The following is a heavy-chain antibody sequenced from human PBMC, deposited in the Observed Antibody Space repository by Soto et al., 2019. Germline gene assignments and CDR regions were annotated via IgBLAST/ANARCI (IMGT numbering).Heavy chain of an antibody. V-gene: IGHV1-2*02. J-gene: IGHJ3*02. D-gene: IGHD3-3*01. CDR2: INPATGAA. Sequence: QLHLVQSGAVVKKPGASVAVSCSASGYPVTAYYMHWVRQAPGRGLEWMGGINPATGAAKYTQTFQGRVTMTRDTVTRTVFRELSGLTSEDTAVFYWARGGGVGVAGSAAFDMWGQGTLVTVSS. CDR3: ARGGGVGVAGSAAFDM. CDR1: GYPVTAYY.